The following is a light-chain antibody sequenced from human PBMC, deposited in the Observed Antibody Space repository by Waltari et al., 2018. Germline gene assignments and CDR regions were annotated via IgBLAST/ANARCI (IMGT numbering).Light chain of an antibody. CDR1: SGHSSNV. CDR3: QTGGHGTWV. Sequence: QLVLTQSPSASASLGASVKLTCTLSSGHSSNVIAWLQQRPEKSPRYWMKVSSDGSHSKGDGIADRCSGCRSGAERYLTNSSLQSEDEADYFCQTGGHGTWVFGGGTTLTVL. V-gene: IGLV4-69*01. J-gene: IGLJ3*02. CDR2: VSSDGSH.